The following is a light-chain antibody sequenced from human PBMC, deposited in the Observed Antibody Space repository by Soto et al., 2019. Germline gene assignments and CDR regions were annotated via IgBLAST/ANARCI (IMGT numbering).Light chain of an antibody. J-gene: IGLJ1*01. CDR3: SSYTSSSTLLF. CDR2: DAS. CDR1: SSDVGGYNY. V-gene: IGLV2-14*01. Sequence: QSVLTQPASVSGSPGQSITISCTGTSSDVGGYNYVSWYQQHPGKAPKLMIYDASNRPSGVSNRFSGSKSGNTASLTISGLQAEDEADYYCSSYTSSSTLLFFGTGTKVTVL.